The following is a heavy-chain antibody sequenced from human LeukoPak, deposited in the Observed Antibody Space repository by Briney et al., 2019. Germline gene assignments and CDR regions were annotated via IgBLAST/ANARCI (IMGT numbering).Heavy chain of an antibody. V-gene: IGHV3-30*02. J-gene: IGHJ4*02. CDR2: IQFDGSKK. CDR3: ANLGPPGRDHYLES. CDR1: GFTFSSYG. Sequence: PGGSLRLSCAASGFTFSSYGIHWVRQAPGKGLEWVAFIQFDGSKKYYADSVKGRFTISRDNSKNTLYLQMNSLRDEDTAVYYCANLGPPGRDHYLESWGQGTLVTVSS. D-gene: IGHD5-24*01.